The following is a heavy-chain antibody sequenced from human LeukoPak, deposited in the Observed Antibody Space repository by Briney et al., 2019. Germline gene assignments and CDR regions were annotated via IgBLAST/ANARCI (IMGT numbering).Heavy chain of an antibody. Sequence: GGSLRLSCAASGFTFSSYWMSWVRQAPGKGLEWVANIKQDGSEKYYVDSVKGRFTISRGNAKNSLYLQMNSLRAEDTAVYYCARDPDYGDYEWDYWGQGTLVTVFS. V-gene: IGHV3-7*01. CDR1: GFTFSSYW. J-gene: IGHJ4*02. CDR2: IKQDGSEK. D-gene: IGHD4-17*01. CDR3: ARDPDYGDYEWDY.